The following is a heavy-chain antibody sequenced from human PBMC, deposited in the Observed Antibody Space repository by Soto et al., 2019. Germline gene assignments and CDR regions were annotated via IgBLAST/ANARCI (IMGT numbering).Heavy chain of an antibody. CDR3: ARMRHKRGYRA. CDR2: INHSGST. J-gene: IGHJ5*02. CDR1: GGSFSDYY. Sequence: PSETLSLTCAVYGGSFSDYYWCWIRQPPGKGLEWIWEINHSGSTNYNPSLKSRVTISVDTSKNQFSLKLSSVTAADTAVYYCARMRHKRGYRAWGQGTLVTVSS. V-gene: IGHV4-34*01. D-gene: IGHD5-18*01.